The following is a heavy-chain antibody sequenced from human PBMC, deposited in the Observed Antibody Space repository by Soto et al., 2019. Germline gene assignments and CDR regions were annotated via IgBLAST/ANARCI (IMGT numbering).Heavy chain of an antibody. CDR1: GFTFSSYW. V-gene: IGHV3-7*01. J-gene: IGHJ4*02. CDR3: ARDWDYDFLEWLSHPFDY. Sequence: GGSLRLSCAASGFTFSSYWMSWVRQAPGKGLEWVANIKQDGSEKYYVDSVKGRFTISRDNAKNSLYLQMNSLRAEDTAVYYCARDWDYDFLEWLSHPFDYWGQGTLVTVSS. D-gene: IGHD3-3*01. CDR2: IKQDGSEK.